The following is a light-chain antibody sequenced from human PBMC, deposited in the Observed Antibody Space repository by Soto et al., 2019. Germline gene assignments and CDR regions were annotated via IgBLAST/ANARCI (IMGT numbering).Light chain of an antibody. V-gene: IGLV2-14*01. CDR1: SSEVGGYNY. CDR2: DVS. Sequence: QSALTQPASVSGSPGQSITISFTGTSSEVGGYNYVSWYQQHPGKAPKLMIYDVSNRPSGVSNRFSGSKSGNTASLTISGLPAEDEADYYCSSYTSSSTLYVFGTGTKLTFL. CDR3: SSYTSSSTLYV. J-gene: IGLJ1*01.